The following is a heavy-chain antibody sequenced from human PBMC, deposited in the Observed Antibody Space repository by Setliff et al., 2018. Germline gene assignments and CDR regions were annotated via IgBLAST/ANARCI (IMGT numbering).Heavy chain of an antibody. CDR3: ARDGFEIVVVPAAIYYYYYMDV. CDR1: GYTFTSYA. J-gene: IGHJ6*03. CDR2: INAGNGNT. V-gene: IGHV1-3*01. D-gene: IGHD2-2*01. Sequence: RASVKVSCKASGYTFTSYAMHWVRQAPGQRLEWMGWINAGNGNTKYSQKFQGRVTITRDTSASTAYMELSSLRSEDTAVYYCARDGFEIVVVPAAIYYYYYMDVWGKGTTVTVSS.